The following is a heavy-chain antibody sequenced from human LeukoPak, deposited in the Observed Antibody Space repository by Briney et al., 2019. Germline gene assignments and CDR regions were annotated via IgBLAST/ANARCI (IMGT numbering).Heavy chain of an antibody. J-gene: IGHJ4*02. CDR1: DFTVISNY. V-gene: IGHV3-53*01. Sequence: GGSLRLSCGASDFTVISNYMTWVRQAPGKGLECVSVIHSNDDTYYAAPVGGRFTISRDSSNHMLYLQMNSLRVEDTAVYYCTRGHAAMGEYWGQGTLVTVSS. CDR2: IHSNDDT. D-gene: IGHD5-18*01. CDR3: TRGHAAMGEY.